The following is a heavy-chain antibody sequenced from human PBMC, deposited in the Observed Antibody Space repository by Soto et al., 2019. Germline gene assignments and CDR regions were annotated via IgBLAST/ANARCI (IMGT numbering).Heavy chain of an antibody. CDR2: IIPIFGTA. CDR3: ARDPLLYGRNNNWFDP. Sequence: QVQLVQSAAEVKKPGSSVKVSCKASGGTFSSYAISWVRQAPGQGLEWMGGIIPIFGTANYAQKFQGRVTITADESTSTAYMELSSLRSEDTAVYYCARDPLLYGRNNNWFDPWGQGTLVTVSS. V-gene: IGHV1-69*12. CDR1: GGTFSSYA. J-gene: IGHJ5*02. D-gene: IGHD4-17*01.